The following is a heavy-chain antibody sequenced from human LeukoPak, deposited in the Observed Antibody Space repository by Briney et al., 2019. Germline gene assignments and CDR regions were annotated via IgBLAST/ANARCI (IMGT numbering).Heavy chain of an antibody. CDR2: ISSGGSPI. Sequence: GGSLRLSCAASGFTFSSYEMNWVRQAPGNGLEWVSYISSGGSPIYYADSVKGRFTISRDNAKKSLYLQMNSLRAEDTAVYYCARRGYYYGSGMDVWGQGTTVTVSS. J-gene: IGHJ6*02. D-gene: IGHD3-10*01. CDR3: ARRGYYYGSGMDV. CDR1: GFTFSSYE. V-gene: IGHV3-48*03.